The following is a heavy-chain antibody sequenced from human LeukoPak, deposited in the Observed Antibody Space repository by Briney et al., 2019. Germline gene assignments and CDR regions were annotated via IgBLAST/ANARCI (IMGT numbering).Heavy chain of an antibody. CDR2: IYSGGST. V-gene: IGHV3-66*01. CDR1: GFTVSSNY. D-gene: IGHD3-22*01. CDR3: ARYYYPYYYDSSGYSSGMDV. Sequence: GGSLRLSCAASGFTVSSNYMSWVRQAPGKGLEWVSVIYSGGSTYYADSVKGRFTISRDNSKNTLHLQMNSLRAEDTAVYYCARYYYPYYYDSSGYSSGMDVWGQGTTVTVSS. J-gene: IGHJ6*02.